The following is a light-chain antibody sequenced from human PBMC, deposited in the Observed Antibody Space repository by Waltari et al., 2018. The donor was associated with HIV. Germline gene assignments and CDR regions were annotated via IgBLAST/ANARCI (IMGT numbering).Light chain of an antibody. J-gene: IGLJ2*01. CDR3: SSYTNTITVV. CDR2: AVR. CDR1: NSDLGDHNY. V-gene: IGLV2-14*01. Sequence: QSALTQPASVSGPPGQPVTISCTGTNSDLGDHNYVSWYQQHPGKAPKLIIFAVRNRPSGVSNRFSGSKSGNTASLTISGLQAEDEADYYSSSYTNTITVVFGGWTKVTVL.